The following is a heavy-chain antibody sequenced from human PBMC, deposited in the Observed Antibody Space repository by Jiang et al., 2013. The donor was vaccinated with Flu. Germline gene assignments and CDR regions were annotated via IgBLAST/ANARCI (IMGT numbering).Heavy chain of an antibody. V-gene: IGHV4-39*07. Sequence: GSGLVKPSQTLSLTCTVSDGSISSSGYFWGWIRQPPGKGLEWIGSIYYGGTAYYSPSLKSRVTLSADTSKNQFSLNLSSVTAADTAVYYCARDRNYFDSSGYSDYWGQG. J-gene: IGHJ4*02. CDR1: DGSISSSGYF. CDR2: IYYGGTA. D-gene: IGHD3-22*01. CDR3: ARDRNYFDSSGYSDY.